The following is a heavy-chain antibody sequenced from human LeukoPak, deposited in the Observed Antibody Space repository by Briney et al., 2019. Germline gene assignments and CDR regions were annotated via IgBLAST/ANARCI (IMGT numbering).Heavy chain of an antibody. CDR2: ISYSGST. Sequence: SETLSLTCTVSGGSISSGGYFWSWSRQHPGRGLELIGYISYSGSTYYNPSLKSRVTIPLDTSNNQFSLKLSSVTAADTAVYYCARSLTGYLDYWGQGTLVTVSS. V-gene: IGHV4-31*03. CDR3: ARSLTGYLDY. D-gene: IGHD3-9*01. J-gene: IGHJ4*02. CDR1: GGSISSGGYF.